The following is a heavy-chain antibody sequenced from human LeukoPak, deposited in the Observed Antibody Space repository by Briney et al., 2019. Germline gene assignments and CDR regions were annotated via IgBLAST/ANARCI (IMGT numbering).Heavy chain of an antibody. CDR3: ARDLLVESNSGWPGH. J-gene: IGHJ4*02. V-gene: IGHV3-23*01. CDR1: GFTFSSYA. D-gene: IGHD6-19*01. CDR2: ISGSGGST. Sequence: PGGSLRLSCAASGFTFSSYAMSWVRQAPGKGLEWVSAISGSGGSTYYADSVKGRFTISRDNSENTLSLQMNSLRAEDTAVYYCARDLLVESNSGWPGHWSQGTLVTVSS.